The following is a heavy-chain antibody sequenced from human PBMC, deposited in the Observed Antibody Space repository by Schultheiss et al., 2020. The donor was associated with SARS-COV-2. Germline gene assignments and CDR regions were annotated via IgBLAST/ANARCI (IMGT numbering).Heavy chain of an antibody. V-gene: IGHV2-70*11. CDR3: ARTENYYDSSGYYSPFDY. D-gene: IGHD3-22*01. CDR2: IDWDDDK. CDR1: GFSLSTSGMC. Sequence: SGPTLVKPTPTLTLTCTFSGFSLSTSGMCVSWIRQPPGKALEWLARIDWDDDKYYSTSLKTRLTISKDTSKNQVVLTMTNMDPVDTATYYCARTENYYDSSGYYSPFDYWGQGTLVTVSS. J-gene: IGHJ4*02.